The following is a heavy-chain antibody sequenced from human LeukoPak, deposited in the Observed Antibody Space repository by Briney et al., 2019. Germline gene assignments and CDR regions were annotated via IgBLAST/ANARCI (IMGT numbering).Heavy chain of an antibody. J-gene: IGHJ5*02. CDR2: IYYSGST. Sequence: SETLSLTCTVSGGSISSSSYYWGWIRQPPGKGLEWIASIYYSGSTYYNPSLKSRVTISVDTSKNQLSLKLSSLTAADTAVYYCAGHEYSGSYYGLSWFDPWGQGTLVTVSS. CDR1: GGSISSSSYY. V-gene: IGHV4-39*01. CDR3: AGHEYSGSYYGLSWFDP. D-gene: IGHD1-26*01.